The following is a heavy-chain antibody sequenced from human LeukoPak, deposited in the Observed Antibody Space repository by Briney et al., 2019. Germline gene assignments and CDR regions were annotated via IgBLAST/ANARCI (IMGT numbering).Heavy chain of an antibody. V-gene: IGHV4-59*11. D-gene: IGHD3-22*01. CDR2: IYYSGST. Sequence: SETLSLTCTVSGGSISSHYWSWIRQPPGKGLEWIGYIYYSGSTNYNPSLKSGVTISVDTSKNQFSLKLSSVTAADTAVYYCARDVYYYDSSGYSPYYYYYMDVWGKGTTVTVSS. J-gene: IGHJ6*03. CDR3: ARDVYYYDSSGYSPYYYYYMDV. CDR1: GGSISSHY.